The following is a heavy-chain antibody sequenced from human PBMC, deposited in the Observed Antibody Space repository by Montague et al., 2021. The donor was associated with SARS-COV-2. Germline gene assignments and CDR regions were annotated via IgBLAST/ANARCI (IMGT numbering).Heavy chain of an antibody. CDR2: IYYDGST. D-gene: IGHD3-16*01. CDR3: ARYGGYFEH. J-gene: IGHJ4*02. Sequence: SETLSLTCTVSGGSIGSYYWSWIRQTPGKGLEWNGYIYYDGSTNYNPSLKSRVTMSVDSSKNQFSLRLSSVTAADTAVYYCARYGGYFEHWGQGTLVTVSS. V-gene: IGHV4-59*03. CDR1: GGSIGSYY.